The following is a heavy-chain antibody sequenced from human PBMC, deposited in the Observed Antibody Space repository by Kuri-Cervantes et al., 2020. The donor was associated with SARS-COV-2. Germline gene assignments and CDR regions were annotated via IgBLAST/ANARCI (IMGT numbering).Heavy chain of an antibody. J-gene: IGHJ4*02. CDR3: ARRKITMDRGVEAGGQYYFDY. CDR1: GGSFSGYY. D-gene: IGHD3-10*01. CDR2: INHSGST. V-gene: IGHV4-34*01. Sequence: SQTLSLTCAVYGGSFSGYYWSWIRQPPGKGLEWIGEINHSGSTNYNPSLKSRVTISVDTSKNQFSLKLSSVTAADTAEYYCARRKITMDRGVEAGGQYYFDYWGQGTLVTVSS.